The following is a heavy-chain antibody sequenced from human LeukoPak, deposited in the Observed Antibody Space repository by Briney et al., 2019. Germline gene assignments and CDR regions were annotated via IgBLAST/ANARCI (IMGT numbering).Heavy chain of an antibody. Sequence: SETLSLTCAVYGGSFSGYYWSWIRQPPGKGLEWIGYIYYSGSTNYNPSLKSRVTISVDTSKNQFSLKLSSVTAADTAVYYCARHKYSSGWPPEGAFDIWGQGTMVTVSS. CDR3: ARHKYSSGWPPEGAFDI. CDR2: IYYSGST. V-gene: IGHV4-59*08. CDR1: GGSFSGYY. J-gene: IGHJ3*02. D-gene: IGHD6-19*01.